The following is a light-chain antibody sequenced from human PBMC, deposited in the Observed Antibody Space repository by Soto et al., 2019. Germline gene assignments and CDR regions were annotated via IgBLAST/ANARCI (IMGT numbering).Light chain of an antibody. CDR2: DV. CDR1: SSDVGGSIY. V-gene: IGLV2-14*01. CDR3: NSYTSSGTVV. Sequence: QSALTQPASVSGWPGQSITIYCTGTSSDVGGSIYVSWYQLSPGKAPKLLLYDVDRPSGVSNRFSGSKSGNTASLTISGLQSEVEVDYYCNSYTSSGTVVFGGGTKLTVL. J-gene: IGLJ3*02.